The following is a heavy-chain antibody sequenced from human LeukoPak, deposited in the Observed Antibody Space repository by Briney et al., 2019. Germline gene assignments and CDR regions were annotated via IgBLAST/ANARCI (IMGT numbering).Heavy chain of an antibody. CDR2: ISGSGGST. CDR3: AREGLYNYGYVYGY. Sequence: SGGSLRLSCAASGFTFSSYGMSWVRQAPGKGLEWASAISGSGGSTYYADSLKGRFTISRDNAKKSLYLQMNSLRAEDTAVYFCAREGLYNYGYVYGYWGQGTLVTVSS. CDR1: GFTFSSYG. J-gene: IGHJ4*02. D-gene: IGHD5-18*01. V-gene: IGHV3-23*01.